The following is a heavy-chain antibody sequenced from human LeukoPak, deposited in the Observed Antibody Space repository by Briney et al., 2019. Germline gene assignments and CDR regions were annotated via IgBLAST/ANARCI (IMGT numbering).Heavy chain of an antibody. CDR3: ARWGAGDCSGGSCSNTRDY. D-gene: IGHD2-15*01. V-gene: IGHV1-2*02. CDR1: GYTFTAYY. J-gene: IGHJ4*02. Sequence: GASVKVSCKASGYTFTAYYIHWVRQAPGQGLEGMGCINPNSGGTNYAQKFQGRVTMTRDTSISTAYMELSRLRSDDTAVYYCARWGAGDCSGGSCSNTRDYWGQGTLVTVSS. CDR2: INPNSGGT.